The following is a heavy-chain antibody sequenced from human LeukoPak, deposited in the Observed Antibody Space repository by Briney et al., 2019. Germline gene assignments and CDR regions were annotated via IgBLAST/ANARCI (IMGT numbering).Heavy chain of an antibody. Sequence: GGSLRLSCAASGFTFSSYWMLWVRQAPGEGLEWVSFISGDTGYTKYADSVKGRFTISRDNSKNSLYLQMNSLRDEDTALYFCAKDLSRTYDYWGQGTLVTVSS. V-gene: IGHV3-43*02. J-gene: IGHJ4*02. CDR1: GFTFSSYW. CDR2: ISGDTGYT. CDR3: AKDLSRTYDY.